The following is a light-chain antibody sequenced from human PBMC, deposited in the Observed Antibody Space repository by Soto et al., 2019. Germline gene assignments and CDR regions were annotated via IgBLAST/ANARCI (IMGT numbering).Light chain of an antibody. Sequence: EIVLTQSPGSLSLSPGERATLSCRASQSVSSRYLAWYQQKPGQAPRLLIYGASSRATGIPDRFRGSGYGTDFTLTISRLEPEDFAVYYCQQYGSSPELTFGGGTKVEIK. V-gene: IGKV3-20*01. CDR3: QQYGSSPELT. J-gene: IGKJ4*01. CDR1: QSVSSRY. CDR2: GAS.